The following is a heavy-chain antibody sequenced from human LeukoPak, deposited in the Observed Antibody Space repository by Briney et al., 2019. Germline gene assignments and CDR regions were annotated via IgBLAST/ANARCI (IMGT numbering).Heavy chain of an antibody. CDR1: GGTFSSYA. Sequence: SVKVSCKASGGTFSSYAISWVRQAPGQGLEWMGGIIPIFGTANYAQKFQGRVTITADKSTSTAYMELSSLRSEDTAVYYCARGRGDGYNKAFDYWGQGTLVTVSS. CDR3: ARGRGDGYNKAFDY. J-gene: IGHJ4*02. CDR2: IIPIFGTA. V-gene: IGHV1-69*06. D-gene: IGHD5-24*01.